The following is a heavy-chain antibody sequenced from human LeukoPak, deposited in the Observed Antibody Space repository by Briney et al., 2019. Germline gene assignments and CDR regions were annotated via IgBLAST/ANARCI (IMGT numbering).Heavy chain of an antibody. CDR1: GVSFSGYY. CDR2: INHSGST. V-gene: IGHV4-34*01. Sequence: SETLSLTCAVYGVSFSGYYWSWIRQPPGKGLEGIGEINHSGSTNYNPSLKSRVTISVDTSKNQFSLKLSSVTAADTAVYYCARHTILTGYSTLDYWGQGTLVTVSS. D-gene: IGHD3-9*01. J-gene: IGHJ4*02. CDR3: ARHTILTGYSTLDY.